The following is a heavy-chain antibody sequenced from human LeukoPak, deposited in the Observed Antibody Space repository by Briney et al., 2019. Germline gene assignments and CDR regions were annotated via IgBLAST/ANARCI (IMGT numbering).Heavy chain of an antibody. D-gene: IGHD5-12*01. CDR1: GFTVNSNY. J-gene: IGHJ6*03. V-gene: IGHV3-66*02. CDR2: IYSGGST. Sequence: GGSLRLSCAASGFTVNSNYMSWVRQAPGKGLEWVSVIYSGGSTYYADSVKGRFTISRDNSKNTLYLQMNSLRAEDTAVYYCASSGYSGSRTYYYYYYMDVWGKGTTVTVSS. CDR3: ASSGYSGSRTYYYYYYMDV.